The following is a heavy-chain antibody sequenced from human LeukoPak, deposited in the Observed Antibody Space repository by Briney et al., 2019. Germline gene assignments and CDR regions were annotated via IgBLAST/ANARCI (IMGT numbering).Heavy chain of an antibody. CDR1: GYTFTGYY. J-gene: IGHJ5*02. D-gene: IGHD6-13*01. V-gene: IGHV1-2*02. CDR2: INPNSGGT. CDR3: ARAGYSSSWYTDWFDP. Sequence: GASVKVSCKASGYTFTGYYMHWVRQAPGQGLEWMGWINPNSGGTNYAQKFQGRVTMTRDTSISTAYMELSRLRSDDTAVYYCARAGYSSSWYTDWFDPWGQGTQVTVSS.